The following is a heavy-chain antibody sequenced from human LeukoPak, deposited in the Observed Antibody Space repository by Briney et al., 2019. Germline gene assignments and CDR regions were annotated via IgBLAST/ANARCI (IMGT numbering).Heavy chain of an antibody. Sequence: SETLSLTCTVSGGSISSSPYYWVWIRQPPGKGLEWIGSVYYSGSSYYNPSLKSRVTISLDTSKNQFSLKLTSVTAADTAVYYCARDRTISHYYMDVWGKGTTVTVSS. V-gene: IGHV4-39*07. CDR1: GGSISSSPYY. J-gene: IGHJ6*03. CDR2: VYYSGSS. D-gene: IGHD3-3*01. CDR3: ARDRTISHYYMDV.